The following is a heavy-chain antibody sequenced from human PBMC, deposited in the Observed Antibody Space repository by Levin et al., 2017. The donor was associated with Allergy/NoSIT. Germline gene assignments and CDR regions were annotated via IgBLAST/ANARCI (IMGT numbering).Heavy chain of an antibody. V-gene: IGHV3-9*01. CDR2: ISWNSGYI. Sequence: SCAASGFTFDDYAMHWVRQVPGKGLEWVSGISWNSGYIGYADSVKGRFSISRDNAKNSLYLQMNSLRAEDTALYYCAKDIPYCSSSSCYGQYYYGRDVWGKGTTVNVSS. D-gene: IGHD2-2*01. CDR1: GFTFDDYA. J-gene: IGHJ6*04. CDR3: AKDIPYCSSSSCYGQYYYGRDV.